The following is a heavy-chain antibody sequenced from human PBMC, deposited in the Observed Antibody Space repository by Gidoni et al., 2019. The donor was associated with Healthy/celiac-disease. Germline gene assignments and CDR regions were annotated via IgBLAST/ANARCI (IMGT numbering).Heavy chain of an antibody. V-gene: IGHV3-23*01. CDR2: ISGSGGST. J-gene: IGHJ4*02. CDR3: AKADSSGYYPFDY. CDR1: GFTFSSYA. Sequence: EVQLLVSGGGLVQPGGSLRPSCAASGFTFSSYAMSWVRQAPGKGLEWVSAISGSGGSTYYADSVKGRFTISRDNSKNTLYLQMNSLRAEDTAVYYCAKADSSGYYPFDYWGQGTLVTVSS. D-gene: IGHD3-22*01.